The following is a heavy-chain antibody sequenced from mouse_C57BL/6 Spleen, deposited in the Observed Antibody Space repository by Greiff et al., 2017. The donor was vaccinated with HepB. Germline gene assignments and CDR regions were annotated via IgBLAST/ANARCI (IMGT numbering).Heavy chain of an antibody. Sequence: VQLQQSGPELVKPGASVKISCKASGYAFSSSWMNWVKQRPGKGLEWIGRIYPGDGDTNYNGKFKGKATLTADKSSSTAYMQLSSLTSEDSAVYFCASTTVVANGYWGQGTLVTVSA. CDR3: ASTTVVANGY. D-gene: IGHD1-1*01. J-gene: IGHJ3*02. CDR1: GYAFSSSW. CDR2: IYPGDGDT. V-gene: IGHV1-82*01.